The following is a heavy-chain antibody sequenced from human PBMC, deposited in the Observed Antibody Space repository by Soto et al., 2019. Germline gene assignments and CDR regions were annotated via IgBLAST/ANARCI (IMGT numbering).Heavy chain of an antibody. CDR3: ARARRGYYDSSGYNDY. CDR1: GHSISTTNW. J-gene: IGHJ4*02. Sequence: QVQLQESGPGLVKPSGTLSLSCAVSGHSISTTNWWSWVRQPPGKGLEWIGEIYHSGTTNYNPSLKSRVSISVDKSNNQFSLKLNSVTAADTAVYHCARARRGYYDSSGYNDYWGQGTLVTVSS. V-gene: IGHV4-4*02. CDR2: IYHSGTT. D-gene: IGHD3-22*01.